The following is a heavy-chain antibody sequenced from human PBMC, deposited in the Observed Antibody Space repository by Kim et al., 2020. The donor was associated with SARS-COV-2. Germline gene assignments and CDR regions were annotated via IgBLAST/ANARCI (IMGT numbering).Heavy chain of an antibody. D-gene: IGHD6-6*01. Sequence: NYNPPLKSRVTISVATSKNQFSLNLSSVTAADTAVYYCARSGYSSSSSLGYWGLGTLVTVSS. V-gene: IGHV4-4*08. CDR3: ARSGYSSSSSLGY. J-gene: IGHJ4*02.